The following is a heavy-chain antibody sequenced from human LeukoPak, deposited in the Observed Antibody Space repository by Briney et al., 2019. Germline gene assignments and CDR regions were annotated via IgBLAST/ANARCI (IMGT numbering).Heavy chain of an antibody. V-gene: IGHV3-21*01. D-gene: IGHD3-3*01. Sequence: GGSLKLSCAASGFTFSGSAMHWVRQASGKGLEWVSSISSSDSPIYYADSVKGRFTISRDNAKNSLFLQMNSLGAEDTAVYYCARCEWHYYHYYMDVWGKGTTATVSS. CDR2: ISSSDSPI. CDR1: GFTFSGSA. J-gene: IGHJ6*03. CDR3: ARCEWHYYHYYMDV.